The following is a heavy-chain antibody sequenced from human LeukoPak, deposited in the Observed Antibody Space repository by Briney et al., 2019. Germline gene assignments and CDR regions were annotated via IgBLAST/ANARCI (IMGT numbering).Heavy chain of an antibody. J-gene: IGHJ5*02. V-gene: IGHV4-59*08. CDR1: GGSISSYY. CDR2: IYYSGST. Sequence: PSETLSLTCTVSGGSISSYYWSWIRQPPGKGLEWIGYIYYSGSTNYNPSLKGRVTISVDTSKNQFSLKLSSVTAADTAVYYCARMEYSSSWYWFDPWGQGTLVTVSS. CDR3: ARMEYSSSWYWFDP. D-gene: IGHD6-13*01.